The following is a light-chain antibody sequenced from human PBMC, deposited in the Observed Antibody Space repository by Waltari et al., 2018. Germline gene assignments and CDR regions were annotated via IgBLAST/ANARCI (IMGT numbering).Light chain of an antibody. J-gene: IGKJ2*01. V-gene: IGKV3-15*01. CDR2: GAS. CDR3: QQYNNWPLT. Sequence: EIVMTQSPATLSVSPGERATLSCRASQSVSSNLAWYQQKPGQAPRLLIYGASTRATGIPARFSGSGSGTEFTLTISILQSEDFAVYYCQQYNNWPLTFGQGTKLESK. CDR1: QSVSSN.